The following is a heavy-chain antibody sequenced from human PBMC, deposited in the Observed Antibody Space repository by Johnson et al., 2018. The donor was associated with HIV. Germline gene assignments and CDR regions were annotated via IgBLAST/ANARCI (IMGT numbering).Heavy chain of an antibody. V-gene: IGHV3-73*01. Sequence: VQLVESGGGVVQPGRSLRLSCAASGFTFSGSAMHWVRQASGKGLEWVGRIRSKANSYATAYAASVKGRFTISRDDSKNTAYLQMNSLKTEDTAVDYCTSGRSWLAVDAFDIWGQGTMVTVSS. J-gene: IGHJ3*02. CDR3: TSGRSWLAVDAFDI. CDR1: GFTFSGSA. D-gene: IGHD6-19*01. CDR2: IRSKANSYAT.